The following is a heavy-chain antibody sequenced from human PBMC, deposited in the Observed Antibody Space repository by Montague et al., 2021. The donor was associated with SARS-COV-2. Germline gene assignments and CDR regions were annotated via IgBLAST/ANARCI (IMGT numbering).Heavy chain of an antibody. CDR1: GTSFSGYY. Sequence: SETLSLTCAVHGTSFSGYYWNWIRQPPGKGLEWIGEVNHGGSTKYSPSLKSRLTISAATSTTQFYLTLTSVAAADTAVYYCARLRDGVVPSPILGVGPYYSYYYMDVWGRGTTVTVSS. V-gene: IGHV4-34*01. D-gene: IGHD3-10*01. CDR2: VNHGGST. J-gene: IGHJ6*03. CDR3: ARLRDGVVPSPILGVGPYYSYYYMDV.